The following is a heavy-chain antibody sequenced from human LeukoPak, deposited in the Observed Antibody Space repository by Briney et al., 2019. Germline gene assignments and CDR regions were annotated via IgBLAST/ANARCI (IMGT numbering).Heavy chain of an antibody. CDR2: ISYDGSNK. V-gene: IGHV3-30*18. J-gene: IGHJ4*02. CDR3: AKGPSPRGYSPPFDY. D-gene: IGHD5-18*01. Sequence: PGGSLRLSCAASGFTFSSYAMSWVRQAPGKGLEWVAVISYDGSNKYYADSVKGRFTISRDNYRNTLYLQMNSLRDEDTAVYYCAKGPSPRGYSPPFDYWGQGTLVTVSS. CDR1: GFTFSSYA.